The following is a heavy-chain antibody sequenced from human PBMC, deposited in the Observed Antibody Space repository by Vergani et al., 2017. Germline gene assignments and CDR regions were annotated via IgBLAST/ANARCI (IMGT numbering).Heavy chain of an antibody. J-gene: IGHJ5*02. Sequence: EVQLVESGGGLVKPGGSLRLSCAASGFTFSSYSMNWVRQAPGKGLEWVSYISRSSSTIYYADSVKGRSTISRDNAKNSLYLQMNSLRAEDTAVYYCARCTDVVVPAAHAMYNWFDPWGQGTLVTVSS. V-gene: IGHV3-48*01. CDR2: ISRSSSTI. CDR1: GFTFSSYS. CDR3: ARCTDVVVPAAHAMYNWFDP. D-gene: IGHD2-2*01.